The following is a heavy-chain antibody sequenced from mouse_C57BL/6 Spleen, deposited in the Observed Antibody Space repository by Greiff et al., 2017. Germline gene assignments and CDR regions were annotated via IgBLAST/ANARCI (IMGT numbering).Heavy chain of an antibody. V-gene: IGHV5-4*01. CDR1: GFTFSSYA. CDR3: ARVGVAY. D-gene: IGHD2-14*01. CDR2: ISDGGSYT. Sequence: EVQLVESGGGLVKPGGSLKLSCAASGFTFSSYAMSWVRQTPEKRLEWVATISDGGSYTYYPDNVKGRFTISRDNAKNNLYLQMSHLKSEDTAMYYCARVGVAYWGQGTLVTVSA. J-gene: IGHJ3*01.